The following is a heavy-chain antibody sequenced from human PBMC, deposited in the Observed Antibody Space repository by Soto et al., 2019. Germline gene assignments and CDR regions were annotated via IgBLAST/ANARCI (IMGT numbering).Heavy chain of an antibody. Sequence: GGSLRLSCAASGFTFSSYGMHWVRQAPGKGLEWVAVISYDGSNKYYADSVKGRFTISRDNSKNTLYLQMNSLRAEDTAVYYCAKDAGPGITIFGVVIFFDYWGQGTLVTVSS. D-gene: IGHD3-3*01. J-gene: IGHJ4*02. V-gene: IGHV3-30*18. CDR1: GFTFSSYG. CDR3: AKDAGPGITIFGVVIFFDY. CDR2: ISYDGSNK.